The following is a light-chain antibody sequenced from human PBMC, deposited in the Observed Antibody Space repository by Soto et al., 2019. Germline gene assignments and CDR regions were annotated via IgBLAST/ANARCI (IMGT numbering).Light chain of an antibody. Sequence: IVLTQSPGTLSLSPGESATLSCSASQSFDRYLAWYQQKPGQAPRLLIYGASTRATGIPDRVSGSGSGTEFTLTISSLQSEDFAVYYCQQYNNWPLTFGGGTKVDIK. J-gene: IGKJ4*01. CDR3: QQYNNWPLT. CDR2: GAS. CDR1: QSFDRY. V-gene: IGKV3-15*01.